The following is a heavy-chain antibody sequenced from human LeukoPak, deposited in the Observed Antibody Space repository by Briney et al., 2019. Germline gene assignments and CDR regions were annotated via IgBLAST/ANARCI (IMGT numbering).Heavy chain of an antibody. CDR3: ARPRGYCSGGSCRYYFDY. CDR1: GFTFSSYG. Sequence: GGSLRLSCAASGFTFSSYGMHWVRQAPGKGLEWVANIKQDGSEKYYVDSVKGRFTISRDNAKNSLYLQMNSLRAEDTAVYYCARPRGYCSGGSCRYYFDYWGQGTLVTVSS. CDR2: IKQDGSEK. D-gene: IGHD2-15*01. V-gene: IGHV3-7*01. J-gene: IGHJ4*02.